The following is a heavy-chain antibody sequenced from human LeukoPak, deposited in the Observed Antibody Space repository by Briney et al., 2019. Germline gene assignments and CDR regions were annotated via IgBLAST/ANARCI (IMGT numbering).Heavy chain of an antibody. Sequence: PSETLSLTCAVYGGSFSGYYWGWIRQPPGKGLEWIGSIYYSGSTYYNSSLKSRVTMSVDTSKNQFSLRLSSVTAADTAVYYCARHSYMSNSPEYWGQGTLVTVSS. CDR2: IYYSGST. D-gene: IGHD4-11*01. CDR3: ARHSYMSNSPEY. J-gene: IGHJ4*02. V-gene: IGHV4-39*01. CDR1: GGSFSGYY.